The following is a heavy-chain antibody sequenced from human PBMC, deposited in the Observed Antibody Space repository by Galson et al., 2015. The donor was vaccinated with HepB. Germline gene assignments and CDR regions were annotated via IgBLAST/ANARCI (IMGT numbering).Heavy chain of an antibody. J-gene: IGHJ6*02. D-gene: IGHD3-10*01. CDR1: GDSVSSTSAA. Sequence: CAISGDSVSSTSAAWNWIRQSPSRGLEWLGRTYYRSKWYNDYAVSVKSRITINPDTSKNQFSLQLNSVTPEDTAVYYCARDQEWFGELLSGESYYYGMDVWGQGTTVTVSS. CDR3: ARDQEWFGELLSGESYYYGMDV. V-gene: IGHV6-1*01. CDR2: TYYRSKWYN.